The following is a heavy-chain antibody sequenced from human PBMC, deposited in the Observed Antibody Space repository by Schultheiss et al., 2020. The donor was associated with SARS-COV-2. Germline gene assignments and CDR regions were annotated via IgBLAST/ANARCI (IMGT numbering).Heavy chain of an antibody. CDR1: GFTFSSYA. V-gene: IGHV3-30*07. CDR2: ISYDGSNK. J-gene: IGHJ6*02. D-gene: IGHD2-2*01. CDR3: TALPDEEYCSSTSCPTQGSNYGMDV. Sequence: GGSLRLSCAASGFTFSSYAMHWVRQAPGKGLEWVAVISYDGSNKYYADSVKGRFTISRDNSKNTLYLQMNSLKTEDTAVYYCTALPDEEYCSSTSCPTQGSNYGMDVWGQGTTVTVSS.